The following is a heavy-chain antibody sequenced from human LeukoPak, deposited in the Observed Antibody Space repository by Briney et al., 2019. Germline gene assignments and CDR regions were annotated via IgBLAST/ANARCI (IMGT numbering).Heavy chain of an antibody. V-gene: IGHV4-34*01. J-gene: IGHJ4*02. Sequence: SSETLSLTCAVYGGSFSGYYWSWIRQPPGKGLEWIGEINHSGSTNYNPSLKSRVTISVDTSKNQFSLKLSSVTAADTAVYYCARESGGWGQGTLVTVSS. CDR2: INHSGST. CDR1: GGSFSGYY. CDR3: ARESGG. D-gene: IGHD3-16*01.